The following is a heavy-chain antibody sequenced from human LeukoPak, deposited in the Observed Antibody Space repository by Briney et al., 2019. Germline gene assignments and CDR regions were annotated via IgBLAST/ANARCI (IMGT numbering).Heavy chain of an antibody. CDR1: GYTFTSYD. CDR3: ARGAYSSSWRKDAFDI. V-gene: IGHV1-8*03. D-gene: IGHD6-13*01. J-gene: IGHJ3*02. Sequence: GASVKVSCKASGYTFTSYDINWVRQATGQGLEWMGWMNPNSGNTGYAQKFQGRVTITRNTSISTAYMELSSLRSEDTAVYYCARGAYSSSWRKDAFDIWGQGTMVTVSS. CDR2: MNPNSGNT.